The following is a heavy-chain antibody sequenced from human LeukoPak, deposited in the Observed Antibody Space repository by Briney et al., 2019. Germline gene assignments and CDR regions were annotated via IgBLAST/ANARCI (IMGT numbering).Heavy chain of an antibody. CDR3: AKAYDFWSGYSPLDP. J-gene: IGHJ5*02. CDR1: GGSFSGYY. V-gene: IGHV4-34*01. Sequence: SETLSLTCAVYGGSFSGYYWSWIRQPPGKGLEWIGEINHSGSTSYNPSLKSRVTISVDTSKNQFSLKLSSVTAADTAVYYCAKAYDFWSGYSPLDPWGQGTLVTVSS. D-gene: IGHD3-3*01. CDR2: INHSGST.